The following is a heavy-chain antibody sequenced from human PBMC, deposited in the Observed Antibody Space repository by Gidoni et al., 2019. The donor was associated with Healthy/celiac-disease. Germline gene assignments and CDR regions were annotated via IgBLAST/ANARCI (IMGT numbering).Heavy chain of an antibody. CDR1: GGSISSYS. J-gene: IGHJ3*02. V-gene: IGHV4-59*08. D-gene: IGHD3-22*01. CDR3: ARLPFDSSGYYYYAFDI. CDR2: IYYSGST. Sequence: QVQLQESGPGLVKPSETLSLTCTVSGGSISSYSWSWIRQPPGKGLEWIGYIYYSGSTNYNPSLKSRVTISVDTSKNQFSLKLSSVTAADTAVYYCARLPFDSSGYYYYAFDIWGQGTMVTVSS.